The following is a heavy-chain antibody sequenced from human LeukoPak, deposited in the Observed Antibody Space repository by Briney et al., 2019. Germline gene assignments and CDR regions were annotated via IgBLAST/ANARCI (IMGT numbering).Heavy chain of an antibody. CDR3: TRDVSLRYYYYYYMDV. Sequence: GGSLRLSCAASGFTFSNAWMSWVRQAPGKGLEWVGRIKSKTDGGTTEYAASVKGRFTISRDDSKSIAYLQMNSLKTEDTAVYYCTRDVSLRYYYYYYMDVWGKGTTVTISS. J-gene: IGHJ6*03. CDR1: GFTFSNAW. CDR2: IKSKTDGGTT. V-gene: IGHV3-15*01. D-gene: IGHD5-12*01.